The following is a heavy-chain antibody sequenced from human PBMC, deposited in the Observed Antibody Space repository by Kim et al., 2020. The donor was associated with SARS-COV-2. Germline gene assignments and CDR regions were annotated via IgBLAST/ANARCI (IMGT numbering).Heavy chain of an antibody. CDR1: GGSISSSSYY. J-gene: IGHJ2*01. D-gene: IGHD3-22*01. CDR3: ARHPSITMIVIAWYFDL. CDR2: IYYSGST. Sequence: SETLSLTCTVSGGSISSSSYYWGWIRQPPGKGLEWIGSIYYSGSTYYNPSLKSRVTISVDTSKNQFSLKLSSVTAADTDVYYCARHPSITMIVIAWYFDLWGRGTLVTVSS. V-gene: IGHV4-39*01.